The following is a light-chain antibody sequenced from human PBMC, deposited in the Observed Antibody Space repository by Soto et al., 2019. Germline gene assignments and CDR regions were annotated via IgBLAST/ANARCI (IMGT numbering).Light chain of an antibody. J-gene: IGLJ2*01. Sequence: QSVLTQPPSVSGAPGQRVTISCTGSSSNIGAGYDVHWYQQLPGTAPKLLLYGNSNRPSGVPDRFSGSKSGTSASLAITGLQAEDEADYYCQSYDSSLSGYVVFGVGTKRTVL. CDR2: GNS. CDR1: SSNIGAGYD. V-gene: IGLV1-40*01. CDR3: QSYDSSLSGYVV.